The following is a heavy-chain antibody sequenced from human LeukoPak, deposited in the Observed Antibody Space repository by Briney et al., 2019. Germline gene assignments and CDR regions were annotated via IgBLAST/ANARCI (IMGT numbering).Heavy chain of an antibody. CDR1: GFTVSSNY. J-gene: IGHJ4*02. V-gene: IGHV3-23*01. Sequence: GGSLRLSCAASGFTVSSNYMNWVRQAPGKGLEWVSAISVSGGSTYYADSVKGRFTISRDNSKNTLSLQMNSLRAEDTAVYYCAKAKGAVAGHFDYWGQGNLVTVSS. CDR3: AKAKGAVAGHFDY. CDR2: ISVSGGST. D-gene: IGHD6-19*01.